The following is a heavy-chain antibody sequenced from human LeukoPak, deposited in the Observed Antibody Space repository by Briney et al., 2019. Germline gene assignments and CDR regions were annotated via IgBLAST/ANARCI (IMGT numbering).Heavy chain of an antibody. CDR1: GYTFTGYY. J-gene: IGHJ5*02. CDR2: INPNSGGT. CDR3: ARDPTLCSSTSCYAGGYNWFDP. D-gene: IGHD2-2*01. V-gene: IGHV1-2*02. Sequence: ASVKVSCKASGYTFTGYYMHWVRQAPGQGLEWMGWINPNSGGTNYAQKFQGRVTMTRDTSISTAYMELSRLRSDDTAVYYCARDPTLCSSTSCYAGGYNWFDPWGQGTQVTVSS.